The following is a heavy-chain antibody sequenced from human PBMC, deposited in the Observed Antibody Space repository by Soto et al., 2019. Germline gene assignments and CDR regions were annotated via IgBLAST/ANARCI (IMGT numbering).Heavy chain of an antibody. J-gene: IGHJ6*02. CDR3: ARGGGDYYYGMDV. CDR1: GFTVSNNY. CDR2: IYSGGNT. Sequence: EVQLVESGGGLVQPGGSLRLSCAASGFTVSNNYMTWVRQAPGKGLEWVSVIYSGGNTYYADSVKGRFTISRHNSKNTLYLQMNSLRAEDTAVYYCARGGGDYYYGMDVWGQGTTVTVSS. V-gene: IGHV3-53*04. D-gene: IGHD4-17*01.